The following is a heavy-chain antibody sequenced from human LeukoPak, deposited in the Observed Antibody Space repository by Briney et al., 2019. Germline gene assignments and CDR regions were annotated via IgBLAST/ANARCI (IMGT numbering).Heavy chain of an antibody. V-gene: IGHV4-39*01. D-gene: IGHD2/OR15-2a*01. CDR1: GGSISSSSYY. Sequence: SETLSLTCTVSGGSISSSSYYWGWIRQPPGKGLEWIGSIYYSGSTYYNPSLKSRVTISVDTSKNQFSLKLSSVTAADTAVYYCARHTALTTYHNRFDYWGQGTLVTVSS. CDR3: ARHTALTTYHNRFDY. CDR2: IYYSGST. J-gene: IGHJ4*02.